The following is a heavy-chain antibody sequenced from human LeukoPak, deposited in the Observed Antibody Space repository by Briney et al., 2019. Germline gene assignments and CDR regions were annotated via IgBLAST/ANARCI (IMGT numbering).Heavy chain of an antibody. CDR3: ARDDSYYYYGMDV. CDR1: GGSISSYY. V-gene: IGHV4-59*01. Sequence: SQTLSLTCAVSGGSISSYYWSWIRQPPGKGLEWIGYIYYSGSTNYNPSLKSRVTISVDTSKNQFSLKLSSVTAADTAVYYCARDDSYYYYGMDVWGQGTTVTVSS. D-gene: IGHD2-21*02. J-gene: IGHJ6*02. CDR2: IYYSGST.